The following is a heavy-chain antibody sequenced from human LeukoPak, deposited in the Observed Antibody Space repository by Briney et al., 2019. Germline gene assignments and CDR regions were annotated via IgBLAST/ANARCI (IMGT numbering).Heavy chain of an antibody. CDR2: ISSSSTI. D-gene: IGHD3-3*01. V-gene: IGHV3-48*01. J-gene: IGHJ4*02. CDR1: GFTFSSYS. CDR3: ARDTTYYDFWSGYSD. Sequence: PGGSLRLSCAASGFTFSSYSMNWVRQAPGKGLEWVSYISSSSTIYYADSGKGRVTISRHNAKNSLYLQMNSLRAEDTAVYYCARDTTYYDFWSGYSDWGQGTLVTVSS.